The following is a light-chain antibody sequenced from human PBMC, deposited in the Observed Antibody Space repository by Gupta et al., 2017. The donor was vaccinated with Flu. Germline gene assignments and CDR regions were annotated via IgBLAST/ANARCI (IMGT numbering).Light chain of an antibody. CDR3: SSYTSISTPYL. Sequence: DVGGDNYVSWYHQTPGQAPALLIFDVNNRPSGVSNRFSGSKSGNTASLTIAGLQTDDEADYYCSSYTSISTPYLFGTGTKVTVL. V-gene: IGLV2-14*01. J-gene: IGLJ1*01. CDR2: DVN. CDR1: DVGGDNY.